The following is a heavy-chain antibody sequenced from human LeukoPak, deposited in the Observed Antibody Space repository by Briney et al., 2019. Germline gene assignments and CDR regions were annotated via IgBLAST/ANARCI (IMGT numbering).Heavy chain of an antibody. CDR3: VTKEPSTSGWSY. CDR2: IKEDRSEK. Sequence: PGGSLRLSCTASRFTFNRDWTAWVRQAPGKGLEWVANIKEDRSEKNYVDSVKGRFTISRDNAENSVYLQMNDLRAEDTGVYYCVTKEPSTSGWSYWGQGTLVTVSS. CDR1: RFTFNRDW. V-gene: IGHV3-7*01. D-gene: IGHD6-19*01. J-gene: IGHJ4*02.